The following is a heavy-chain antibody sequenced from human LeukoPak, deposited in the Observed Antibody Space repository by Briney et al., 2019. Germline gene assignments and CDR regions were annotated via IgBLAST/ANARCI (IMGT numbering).Heavy chain of an antibody. J-gene: IGHJ4*02. V-gene: IGHV3-7*01. Sequence: GGSLRLSCAASGFTFSSYWMSWVRQAPGKGLEWVANIKQDGSEKYYVDSVKGRFTISRDNAKNSLYLQMNSLRAEDTAVYYCARVLGVEMATIMTAYYFDYWGQGTLVTVSS. CDR1: GFTFSSYW. CDR3: ARVLGVEMATIMTAYYFDY. CDR2: IKQDGSEK. D-gene: IGHD5-24*01.